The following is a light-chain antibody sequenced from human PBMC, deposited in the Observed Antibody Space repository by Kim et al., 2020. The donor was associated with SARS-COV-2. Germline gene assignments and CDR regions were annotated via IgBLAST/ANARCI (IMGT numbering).Light chain of an antibody. Sequence: SSELTQDPAVSVALGQTVKITCQGDSLRRDYASWYQQKPGQAPVLVTHGKNNRPSGIPERLPGSSSGNPASLTITGAQAGDGADYYCQSRGNSGDRVFGG. CDR2: GKN. CDR3: QSRGNSGDRV. J-gene: IGLJ3*02. CDR1: SLRRDY. V-gene: IGLV3-19*01.